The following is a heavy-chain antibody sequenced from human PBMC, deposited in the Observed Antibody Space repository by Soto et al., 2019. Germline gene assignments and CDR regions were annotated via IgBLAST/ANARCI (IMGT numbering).Heavy chain of an antibody. CDR2: IWYDGSNK. CDR1: GFTFSSYG. D-gene: IGHD3-16*01. Sequence: QVQLVESGGGVVQPGRSLRLSCAASGFTFSSYGMHWVRQAPGKGLEWVAVIWYDGSNKYYADSVKGRFTISRDNSKNTVYPEMNSLRAEDTAVYYCATQRITTFDYWGQGTLVTVSS. CDR3: ATQRITTFDY. V-gene: IGHV3-33*01. J-gene: IGHJ4*02.